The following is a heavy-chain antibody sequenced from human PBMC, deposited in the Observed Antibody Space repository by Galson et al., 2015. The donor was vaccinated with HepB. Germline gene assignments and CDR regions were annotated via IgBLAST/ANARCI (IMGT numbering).Heavy chain of an antibody. CDR3: ASETLEGGTNFDY. V-gene: IGHV1-69*02. Sequence: SVKVSCKASGGTFSSYTISWVRQAPGQGLEWMGRIIPILGIANYAQKFQGRVTITADKSTSTAYMELSSLRSEDTAVYYCASETLEGGTNFDYWGQGTLVTVSS. CDR2: IIPILGIA. D-gene: IGHD2-8*01. J-gene: IGHJ4*02. CDR1: GGTFSSYT.